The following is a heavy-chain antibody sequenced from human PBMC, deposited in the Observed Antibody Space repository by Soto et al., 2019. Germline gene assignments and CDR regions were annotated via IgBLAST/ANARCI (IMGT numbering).Heavy chain of an antibody. V-gene: IGHV4-30-2*01. D-gene: IGHD2-2*02. CDR2: IYHSGST. CDR3: ARTLLYCSSTSCYNNWFDP. J-gene: IGHJ5*02. Sequence: SETLSLTCAVSGGSISSGGYSWSWIRQPPGKGLEWIGYIYHSGSTYYNPSLKSRVTISVDRSKNQFSLKLSSVTAADTAVYYCARTLLYCSSTSCYNNWFDPWGQGTLVTVSS. CDR1: GGSISSGGYS.